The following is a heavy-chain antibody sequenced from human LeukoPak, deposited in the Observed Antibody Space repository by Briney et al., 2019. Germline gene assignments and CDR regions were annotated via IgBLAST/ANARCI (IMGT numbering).Heavy chain of an antibody. CDR1: GGSISSYY. J-gene: IGHJ3*02. CDR2: IYYSGST. V-gene: IGHV4-59*01. Sequence: SETLSLTCTVSGGSISSYYWSWIRQPPGKGLEWIGYIYYSGSTNYNPSLKSRVTISVDTSKNQFSLKPSSVTAADTAVYYCARDPAMGAFDIWGQGTMVTVSS. CDR3: ARDPAMGAFDI.